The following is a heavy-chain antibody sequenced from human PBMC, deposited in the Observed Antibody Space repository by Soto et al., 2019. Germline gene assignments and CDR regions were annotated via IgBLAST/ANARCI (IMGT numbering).Heavy chain of an antibody. J-gene: IGHJ4*02. CDR1: GFTFSSYG. CDR2: IWYDGSNK. CDR3: AKIGVTSNSDY. D-gene: IGHD2-21*02. Sequence: GGSLRLACAASGFTFSSYGMHWVRQAPGKGLEWVAVIWYDGSNKYYADSVKGRFTISRDNSKNTLYLQMNSLRAEDTAIYYCAKIGVTSNSDYWGPGILVTVSS. V-gene: IGHV3-33*06.